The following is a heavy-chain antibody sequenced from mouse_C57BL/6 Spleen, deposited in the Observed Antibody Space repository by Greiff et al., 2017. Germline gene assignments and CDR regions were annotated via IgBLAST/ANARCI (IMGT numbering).Heavy chain of an antibody. CDR3: ARGGAYYSNYENYFDY. CDR2: IYPGGGYT. V-gene: IGHV1-63*01. CDR1: GYTFTNYW. Sequence: QVQLQQSGAELVRPGTSVKMSCKASGYTFTNYWLGWAQQRPGHGLEWIGDIYPGGGYTNYTEKFKGKATLTADKSSSTAYLQFSSLTSEDSAIYYCARGGAYYSNYENYFDYWGQGTTLTVSS. D-gene: IGHD2-5*01. J-gene: IGHJ2*01.